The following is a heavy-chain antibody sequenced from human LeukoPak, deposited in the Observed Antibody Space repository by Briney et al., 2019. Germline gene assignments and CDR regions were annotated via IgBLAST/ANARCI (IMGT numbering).Heavy chain of an antibody. V-gene: IGHV3-7*01. CDR1: GFTFSSYW. Sequence: PGGSLRLFCAASGFTFSSYWMTWVRQAPGEGLEWVANIKQDGREKYYVDSVKGRFTISRDNAENSLYLQMNSLRAEDTAVYYCARGMDVWGQGTTVTVSS. J-gene: IGHJ6*02. CDR2: IKQDGREK. CDR3: ARGMDV.